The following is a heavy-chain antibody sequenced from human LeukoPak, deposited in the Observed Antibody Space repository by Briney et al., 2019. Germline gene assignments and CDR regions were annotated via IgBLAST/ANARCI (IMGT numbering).Heavy chain of an antibody. V-gene: IGHV3-21*01. CDR1: GFTFSSYS. Sequence: KPGGSLRLSCAASGFTFSSYSMNWVRQAPGKGLEWVSSISSSSSYIYYADSVKGRFTISRDNAKNSLYLQMDSLRAEDTAVYYCARFLGTLLDYWGQGTLVTVSS. D-gene: IGHD3-16*01. CDR2: ISSSSSYI. J-gene: IGHJ4*02. CDR3: ARFLGTLLDY.